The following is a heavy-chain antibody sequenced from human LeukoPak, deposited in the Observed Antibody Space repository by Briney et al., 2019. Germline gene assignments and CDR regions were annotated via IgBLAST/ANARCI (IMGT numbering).Heavy chain of an antibody. V-gene: IGHV3-21*01. CDR3: ASGSSYSSGWYYFDY. CDR2: IGSSSSYI. CDR1: GFTFSSYS. Sequence: PGGSLRLSCAASGFTFSSYSMNWVRQAPGKGLEWVSSIGSSSSYIYYADSVKGRFTISRDNAKNSLYLQMNSLRAEDTAVYYCASGSSYSSGWYYFDYWGQGTLVTVSS. D-gene: IGHD6-19*01. J-gene: IGHJ4*02.